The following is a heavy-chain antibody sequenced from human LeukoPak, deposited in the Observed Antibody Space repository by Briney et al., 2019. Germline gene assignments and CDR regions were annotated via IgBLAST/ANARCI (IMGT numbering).Heavy chain of an antibody. CDR3: ASNPRRVYDILTGYYGMDV. D-gene: IGHD3-9*01. Sequence: ASVKVSCKASGGTFSSYAISWVRQAPGQGLEWMGGIIPIFGTANYAQKFQGRVTITADESTSTAYMELSSLRSEDTAVYYCASNPRRVYDILTGYYGMDVWGQGTTVTVSS. CDR1: GGTFSSYA. J-gene: IGHJ6*02. CDR2: IIPIFGTA. V-gene: IGHV1-69*13.